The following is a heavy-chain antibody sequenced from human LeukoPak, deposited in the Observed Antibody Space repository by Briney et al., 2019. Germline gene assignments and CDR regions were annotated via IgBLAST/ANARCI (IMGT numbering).Heavy chain of an antibody. J-gene: IGHJ4*02. D-gene: IGHD3-10*01. V-gene: IGHV4-59*01. CDR1: GGSNSSYY. CDR2: IYYSGST. CDR3: ARDRILWSY. Sequence: SETLTLTCTVSGGSNSSYYWSWIRQPPGKELEWIGYIYYSGSTNYNPSLKSRVTISVDTSKNQFSLKLSSVTAADTAVYYCARDRILWSYWGQGTLVTVSS.